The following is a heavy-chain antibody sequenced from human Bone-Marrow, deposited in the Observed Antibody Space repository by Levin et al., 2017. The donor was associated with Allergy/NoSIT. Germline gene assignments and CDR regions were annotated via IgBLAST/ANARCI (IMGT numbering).Heavy chain of an antibody. V-gene: IGHV4-34*01. CDR3: ATFSPTPLDY. CDR2: INHSGDA. CDR1: GGSFSGYY. D-gene: IGHD3-3*02. J-gene: IGHJ4*01. Sequence: SCAVFGGSFSGYYWTWIRQPPGKGLEWIGDINHSGDASYNPSLNNRVTISVDTSKKQFSLKLSSVTAADTAVYFCATFSPTPLDYWGHGTLVTVSA.